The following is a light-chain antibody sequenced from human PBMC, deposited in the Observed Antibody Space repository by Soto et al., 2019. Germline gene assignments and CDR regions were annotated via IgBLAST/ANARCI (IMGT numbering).Light chain of an antibody. CDR1: SSNIGSNT. Sequence: QSVLTQPPSASGTPGQRVTISCPGSSSNIGSNTVNWYQQLPGTAPKLLIYSNNQRPSGFPDRFSGSKSGTSASLAISGLQSEDEADYYCAAWDDSLNGLWVFGGGTKVTVL. CDR3: AAWDDSLNGLWV. J-gene: IGLJ3*02. CDR2: SNN. V-gene: IGLV1-44*01.